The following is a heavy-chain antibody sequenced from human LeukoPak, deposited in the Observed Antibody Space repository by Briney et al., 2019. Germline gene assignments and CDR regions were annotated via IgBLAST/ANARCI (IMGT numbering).Heavy chain of an antibody. Sequence: GGSLRLSCAASGFTFSDYYMSWIRQAPGKGLEWVSYISSSSSYTNYADSVKGRFTISRDNAKNSLYLQMNSLRAEDTAVYYCAREYGLGSYYKGGAFDIWGQGTMVTVSS. D-gene: IGHD3-10*01. CDR3: AREYGLGSYYKGGAFDI. CDR2: ISSSSSYT. CDR1: GFTFSDYY. J-gene: IGHJ3*02. V-gene: IGHV3-11*06.